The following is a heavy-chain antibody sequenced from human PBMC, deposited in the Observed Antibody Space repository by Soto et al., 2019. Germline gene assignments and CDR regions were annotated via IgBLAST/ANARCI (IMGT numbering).Heavy chain of an antibody. D-gene: IGHD6-25*01. CDR2: ISYDGSNK. V-gene: IGHV3-30*18. CDR3: AKDARLRIHVAGMDV. J-gene: IGHJ6*01. CDR1: GFTFSSYG. Sequence: QVQLVESGGGVVQPGRSLRLSCAASGFTFSSYGMHWVRQAPGKGLEWVAVISYDGSNKYYADSVKGRFTISRDNSKNPLYLQMNSLRAEATAVYYGAKDARLRIHVAGMDVW.